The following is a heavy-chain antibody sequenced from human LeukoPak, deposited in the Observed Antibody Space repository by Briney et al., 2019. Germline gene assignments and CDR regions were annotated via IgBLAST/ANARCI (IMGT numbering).Heavy chain of an antibody. J-gene: IGHJ4*02. Sequence: PSETLFLTCTVSNGSIDGYYWSWIRQSPGKGLEWIGYIYYTGSAFYNPSLKSRVIISLDTSKNQLSLNLKSVTAADTAVYFCARVPRGIFLAADNWGQGSLVTVSS. CDR1: NGSIDGYY. D-gene: IGHD3-3*01. CDR3: ARVPRGIFLAADN. CDR2: IYYTGSA. V-gene: IGHV4-59*01.